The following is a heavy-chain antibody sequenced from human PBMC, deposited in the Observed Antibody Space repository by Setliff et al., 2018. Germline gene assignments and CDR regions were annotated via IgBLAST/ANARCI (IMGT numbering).Heavy chain of an antibody. V-gene: IGHV5-51*01. Sequence: GESLKISCKGSGYSFTDYWIAWVRQTPGKGLEWMGTIYPGNADTRYSPSFQGQVTISTDTSINTAFLQWNNLKASDTAVYYCARRGERFFNWFDPWGQGALVTVSS. D-gene: IGHD2-21*01. CDR2: IYPGNADT. J-gene: IGHJ5*02. CDR3: ARRGERFFNWFDP. CDR1: GYSFTDYW.